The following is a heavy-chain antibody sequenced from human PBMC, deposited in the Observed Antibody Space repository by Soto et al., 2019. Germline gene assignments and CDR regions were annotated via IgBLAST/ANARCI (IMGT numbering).Heavy chain of an antibody. CDR1: GYSFTKYW. D-gene: IGHD3-16*01. V-gene: IGHV5-10-1*01. CDR2: IDPSDSYI. Sequence: GESLKISCKGSGYSFTKYWITWVRQMPGKGLEWMGRIDPSDSYINYSPSFQGHVTISADKSINTAYLQWSSLRASDTAIYYCARHYICRGGDCYYYGMDVWGQGTTVTVSS. J-gene: IGHJ6*02. CDR3: ARHYICRGGDCYYYGMDV.